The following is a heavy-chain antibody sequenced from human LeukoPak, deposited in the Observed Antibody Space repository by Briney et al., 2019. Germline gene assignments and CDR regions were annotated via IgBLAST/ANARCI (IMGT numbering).Heavy chain of an antibody. CDR3: ARDVPVLGSSGYYPY. J-gene: IGHJ4*02. CDR1: GGSISSGSYY. CDR2: IYTSGST. D-gene: IGHD3-22*01. Sequence: SETLSLTCTVSGGSISSGSYYWSWIRQPAGKGLVWIGRIYTSGSTNYNPSLKSRVTISVDTSKNQFSLKLSSVTAADTAVYYCARDVPVLGSSGYYPYWGQGTLVTVSS. V-gene: IGHV4-61*02.